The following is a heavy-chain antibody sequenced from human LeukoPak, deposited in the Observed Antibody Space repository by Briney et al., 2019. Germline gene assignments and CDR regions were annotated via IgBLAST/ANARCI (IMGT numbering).Heavy chain of an antibody. D-gene: IGHD2-2*01. Sequence: SETLSLTCAVYGWSFNDYYWNWIRQPPGMGLEWIGEVNARGDTNYNPSLKSRVIISVDTSKNQFSLRLTSMIAADTAVYYCARGQVPAARGYNWFDPWGQGTLVTVSS. CDR2: VNARGDT. CDR3: ARGQVPAARGYNWFDP. V-gene: IGHV4-34*01. J-gene: IGHJ5*02. CDR1: GWSFNDYY.